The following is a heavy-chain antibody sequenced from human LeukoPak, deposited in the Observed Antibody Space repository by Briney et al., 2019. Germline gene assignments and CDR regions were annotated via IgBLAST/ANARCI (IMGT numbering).Heavy chain of an antibody. V-gene: IGHV3-11*03. D-gene: IGHD3-10*01. J-gene: IGHJ4*02. Sequence: GGSLRLSCAASGFTFSDYYMSWIRQAPGKGLEWVSYISSSSSYTNYADSVKGRFTISRDNAKNPLYLQMNSLRAEDTAVYYCARRPYYYGSGSYLMDYWGQGTLVTVSS. CDR1: GFTFSDYY. CDR3: ARRPYYYGSGSYLMDY. CDR2: ISSSSSYT.